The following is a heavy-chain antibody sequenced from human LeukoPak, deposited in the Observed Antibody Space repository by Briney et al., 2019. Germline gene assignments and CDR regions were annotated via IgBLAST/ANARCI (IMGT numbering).Heavy chain of an antibody. CDR1: GFTFSSYS. CDR3: AKESWALGDGYKPQGYLDY. Sequence: PGGSLRLSCAASGFTFSSYSMNWVRQAPGKGLEWVSGISWNSGSIGYADSVKGRFTISRDNAKNSLYLQMNSLRAEDMALYYCAKESWALGDGYKPQGYLDYWGQGTLVTVSS. J-gene: IGHJ4*02. D-gene: IGHD5-24*01. V-gene: IGHV3-9*03. CDR2: ISWNSGSI.